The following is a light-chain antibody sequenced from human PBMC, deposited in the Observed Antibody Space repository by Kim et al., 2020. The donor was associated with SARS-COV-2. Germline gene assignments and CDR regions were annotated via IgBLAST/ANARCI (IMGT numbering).Light chain of an antibody. CDR3: QAWDSSSDQPV. J-gene: IGLJ3*02. CDR2: SDS. Sequence: SYELTQPPSVSVAPGKTARITCGGNNIGSKSVHWYQQKPGQAPVLVIYSDSDRPSGIPERFSGSNSGNTATLTSSRVEAGDEADYYCQAWDSSSDQPVFG. V-gene: IGLV3-21*04. CDR1: NIGSKS.